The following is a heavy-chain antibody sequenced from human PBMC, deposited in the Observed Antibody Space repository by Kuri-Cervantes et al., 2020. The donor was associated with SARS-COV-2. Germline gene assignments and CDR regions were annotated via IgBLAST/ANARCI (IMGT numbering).Heavy chain of an antibody. J-gene: IGHJ3*02. D-gene: IGHD4-17*01. CDR1: GGSISSYY. V-gene: IGHV4-4*07. Sequence: SETLSLTCTVSGGSISSYYWSWIRQPAGKGLEWIGRIYTSGSTNYNPSLKSRVTISVDTSKNQFSLKLSSVTAADTAVYYCARDGDYGDYGNAFDIWGQGTMVTVSS. CDR3: ARDGDYGDYGNAFDI. CDR2: IYTSGST.